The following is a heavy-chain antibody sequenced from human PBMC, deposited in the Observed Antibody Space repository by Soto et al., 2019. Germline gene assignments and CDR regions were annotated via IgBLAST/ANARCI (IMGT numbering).Heavy chain of an antibody. CDR3: AKARDQQWVRLPFDY. CDR2: FSATSENT. CDR1: GFFFSSYT. J-gene: IGHJ4*02. Sequence: EVQLLESGGGLVQPGGSLRLSCVGSGFFFSSYTMTWVRQAPGKGLEWVSSFSATSENTYYADSVRGRFTISRDNSKNTRFLQMNSLPAEDTAMYYCAKARDQQWVRLPFDYWGQGSLVIVSS. D-gene: IGHD6-19*01. V-gene: IGHV3-23*01.